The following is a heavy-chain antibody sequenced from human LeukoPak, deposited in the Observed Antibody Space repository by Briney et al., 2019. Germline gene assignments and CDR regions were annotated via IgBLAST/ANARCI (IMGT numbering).Heavy chain of an antibody. CDR2: INAGNGNT. J-gene: IGHJ4*02. CDR3: ARGLPLGYCTYGVCYPPKHFDF. CDR1: GYTFTTYA. D-gene: IGHD2-8*01. V-gene: IGHV1-3*01. Sequence: ASVKASCKASGYTFTTYAMHWVRQAPGQRLEWTGWINAGNGNTKYSQEFQGRVTIIRDTSASTAYMELSSLTSDDTAVYFCARGLPLGYCTYGVCYPPKHFDFWGQGTLVTVSS.